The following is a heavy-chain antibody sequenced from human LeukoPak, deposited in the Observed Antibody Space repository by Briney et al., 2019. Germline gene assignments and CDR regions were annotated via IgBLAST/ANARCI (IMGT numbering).Heavy chain of an antibody. Sequence: PGGSLRLSCAASGFTVSSNYMSWVRQAPGKGLEWVSVIYSGGSTYYADSVKGRFTISRDNSKNTLYLQMNSLRAEDTAVYYCAKDIRSKYQLLYGDYFDYWGQGTLVTVSS. CDR3: AKDIRSKYQLLYGDYFDY. D-gene: IGHD2-2*02. V-gene: IGHV3-53*05. CDR2: IYSGGST. CDR1: GFTVSSNY. J-gene: IGHJ4*02.